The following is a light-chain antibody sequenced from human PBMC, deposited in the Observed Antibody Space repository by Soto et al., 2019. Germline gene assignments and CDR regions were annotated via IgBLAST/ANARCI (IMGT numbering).Light chain of an antibody. Sequence: EIVMTQSTATLSLSRGGRATLSCRGSQSVSSNLAWYQQKPGQAPRLLIYGASTRATGIPARFSGSGSGTEFTLTISSLQSEDYAVYYCHQYNNWPPWTFGQGTKVDIK. CDR3: HQYNNWPPWT. J-gene: IGKJ1*01. V-gene: IGKV3-15*01. CDR2: GAS. CDR1: QSVSSN.